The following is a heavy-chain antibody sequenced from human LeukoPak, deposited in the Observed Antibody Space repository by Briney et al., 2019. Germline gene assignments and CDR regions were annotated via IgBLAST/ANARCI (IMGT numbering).Heavy chain of an antibody. Sequence: KPSETLSLTCTVAGGSISSSSYYWGWIRQPPGKGLEWLARTYYSGSTYYKPSLKNRITISADTSKNQFSLKLSSVTAADTAVYYWSRHPEHYGDYGELYFDYWGQGTLVTVSS. CDR1: GGSISSSSYY. J-gene: IGHJ4*02. D-gene: IGHD4-17*01. V-gene: IGHV4-39*01. CDR2: TYYSGST. CDR3: SRHPEHYGDYGELYFDY.